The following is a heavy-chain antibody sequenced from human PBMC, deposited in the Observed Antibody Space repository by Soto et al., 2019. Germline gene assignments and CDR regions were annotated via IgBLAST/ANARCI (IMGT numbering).Heavy chain of an antibody. CDR1: GGSLSGYQ. CDR2: INDSGNI. J-gene: IGHJ6*03. V-gene: IGHV4-34*01. D-gene: IGHD3-10*01. CDR3: ARGLILWFGELSRRGGYYYYMDV. Sequence: QVPLQQWGAGLLKPSETLSLTCAVYGGSLSGYQWTWIRQTPGKGLEWIGEINDSGNINYNPSLKRQVTILLDTPRKQISLKLSSVTAADSAVYYCARGLILWFGELSRRGGYYYYMDVWGKGTTVTVSS.